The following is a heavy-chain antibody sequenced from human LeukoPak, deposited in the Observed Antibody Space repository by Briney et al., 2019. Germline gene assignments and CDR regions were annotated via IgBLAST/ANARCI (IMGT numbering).Heavy chain of an antibody. CDR3: VRESGHYSDNSGFYP. D-gene: IGHD3-22*01. J-gene: IGHJ5*02. Sequence: GGSLRLSCSATGFTLSTYYINWVRQAPGKGLEWVSHIGGSVNNIYYADSVKGRFTISGDNAKESVYLQMNSLRDEDTAVYYCVRESGHYSDNSGFYPWGQGTLVTVSS. CDR1: GFTLSTYY. CDR2: IGGSVNNI. V-gene: IGHV3-48*02.